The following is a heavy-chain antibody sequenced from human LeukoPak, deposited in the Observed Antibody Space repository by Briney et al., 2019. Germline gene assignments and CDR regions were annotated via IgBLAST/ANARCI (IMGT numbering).Heavy chain of an antibody. CDR1: GGSISSSSYY. D-gene: IGHD5-18*01. CDR2: IYYSGST. Sequence: SETLSLTCTVSGGSISSSSYYWGWIRQPPGKGLEWIGSIYYSGSTYYNPSLKSRVTISVDTSKNQFSLKLSSVTAADTAVYYCARSADTAMVTGPYFDFDYWGQGTLVTVSS. V-gene: IGHV4-39*07. CDR3: ARSADTAMVTGPYFDFDY. J-gene: IGHJ4*02.